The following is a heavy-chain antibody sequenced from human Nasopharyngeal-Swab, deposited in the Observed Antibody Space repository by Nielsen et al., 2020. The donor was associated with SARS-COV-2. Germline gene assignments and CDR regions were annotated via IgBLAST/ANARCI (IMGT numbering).Heavy chain of an antibody. CDR2: ISYDGSNK. D-gene: IGHD4-23*01. CDR3: AKVYGGSEFDP. V-gene: IGHV3-30*18. CDR1: GFTFSSYG. Sequence: GGSLRLSCAASGFTFSSYGMHWVRQAPGKGLGWVALISYDGSNKYYADSVKGRFTISRDNSKNTLYLQMNSLRAEDTAVYYCAKVYGGSEFDPWGQGTLVTVSS. J-gene: IGHJ5*02.